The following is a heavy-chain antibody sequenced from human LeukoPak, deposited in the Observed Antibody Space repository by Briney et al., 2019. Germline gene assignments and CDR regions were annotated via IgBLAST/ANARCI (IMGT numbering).Heavy chain of an antibody. CDR2: INHSGST. Sequence: SETLSPTCAVYGGSFSGYYWSWIRQPPGKGLEWIGEINHSGSTNYNPSLKSRVTISVDTSKNQFSLKLSSVTAADTAVYYCAVTAAGTPYWGQGTLVTVSS. J-gene: IGHJ4*02. CDR1: GGSFSGYY. V-gene: IGHV4-34*01. D-gene: IGHD6-13*01. CDR3: AVTAAGTPY.